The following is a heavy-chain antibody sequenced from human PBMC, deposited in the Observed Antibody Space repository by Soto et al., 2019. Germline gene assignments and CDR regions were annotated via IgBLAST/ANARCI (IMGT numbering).Heavy chain of an antibody. CDR1: CGCVGRTRYE. V-gene: IGHV4-61*01. CDR3: ARLQFADFRSGSDTMDV. D-gene: IGHD3-3*01. Sequence: PXETLSLSCTVSCGCVGRTRYEWSWIRQALGKGLDWIEYVNVSGSTNYNPSPKSRVTISLDTSKKQFSLNLTSVTAADTALYFCARLQFADFRSGSDTMDVWGQGTTVTVSS. CDR2: VNVSGST. J-gene: IGHJ6*02.